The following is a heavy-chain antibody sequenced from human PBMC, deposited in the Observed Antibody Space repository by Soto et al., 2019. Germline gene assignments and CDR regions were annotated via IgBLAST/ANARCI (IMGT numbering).Heavy chain of an antibody. CDR2: IFSNDEK. CDR3: ARIEDYYYFYGMDV. V-gene: IGHV2-26*01. CDR1: GFSLSNARMG. Sequence: QVTLKESGPVLVKPTETLTLTCTVSGFSLSNARMGVSWIRQPPGKALEWLAHIFSNDEKSYSTSLKSRPTTSKDTTKSQVVLTMTNMDPVATATYYGARIEDYYYFYGMDVWGPGTTVTGSS. J-gene: IGHJ6*02.